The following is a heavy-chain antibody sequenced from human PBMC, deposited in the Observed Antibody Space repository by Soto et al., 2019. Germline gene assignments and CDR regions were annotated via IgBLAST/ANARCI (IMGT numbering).Heavy chain of an antibody. Sequence: SETLSLTCTVSGDSISGYYWSWIRQSPGKGLEWIGYIHSSGGTNYNPSLKSRVTISVDTSKNQFSLKLNSMTAADTAIYYCARVGGSGWNFDSWGQGILVTVSS. D-gene: IGHD6-19*01. J-gene: IGHJ4*02. CDR1: GDSISGYY. CDR3: ARVGGSGWNFDS. CDR2: IHSSGGT. V-gene: IGHV4-59*01.